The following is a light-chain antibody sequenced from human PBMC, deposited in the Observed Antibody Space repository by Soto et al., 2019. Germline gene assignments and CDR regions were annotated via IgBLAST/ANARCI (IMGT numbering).Light chain of an antibody. CDR3: SSYTSSSTPYCV. V-gene: IGLV2-14*01. Sequence: SVLTQPASVSGSPGQSITISCTATSSDVGGYNYISWYQQHPGKAPKLMIYDVSNRPSGVSNRFSGSKSGNTASLTISGLQAEDEADYYCSSYTSSSTPYCVFGTGTKVTVL. CDR1: SSDVGGYNY. CDR2: DVS. J-gene: IGLJ1*01.